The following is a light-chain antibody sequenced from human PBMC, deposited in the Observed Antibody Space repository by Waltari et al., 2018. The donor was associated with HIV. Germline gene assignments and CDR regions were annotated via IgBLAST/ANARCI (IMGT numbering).Light chain of an antibody. CDR1: SSDVGSYNL. V-gene: IGLV2-23*02. CDR3: CSYAGSSTFYV. J-gene: IGLJ1*01. CDR2: EVI. Sequence: QSALTQPASVSGSPGQSITISCTGTSSDVGSYNLVSWYHQHPGKAPKLMCYEVIKRPSGVSIRCSGAKSGNTASLTIAGLQAEDEADYYCCSYAGSSTFYVFGTGTKVTVL.